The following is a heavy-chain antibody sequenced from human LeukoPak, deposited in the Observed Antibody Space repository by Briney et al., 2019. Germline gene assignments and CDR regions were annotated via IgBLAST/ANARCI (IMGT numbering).Heavy chain of an antibody. CDR3: TREVGTGSLAD. Sequence: ASVNVSCKASGGTFDTYTFTWVRQAPGQGLEWLGKSIPLLASPDYAPKFQGRVTITSDESSSTVYMELRSLTFDDTAVYYCTREVGTGSLADWGQGTLVIVSS. CDR1: GGTFDTYT. CDR2: SIPLLASP. V-gene: IGHV1-69*05. J-gene: IGHJ4*02. D-gene: IGHD1-26*01.